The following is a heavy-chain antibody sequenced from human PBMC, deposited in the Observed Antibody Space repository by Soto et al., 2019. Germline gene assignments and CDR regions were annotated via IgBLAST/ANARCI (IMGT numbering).Heavy chain of an antibody. CDR1: GGSISSGDYY. J-gene: IGHJ4*01. CDR2: IYYSGST. D-gene: IGHD1-26*01. V-gene: IGHV4-30-4*01. Sequence: TLSLTCTVSGGSISSGDYYWSWIRQPPGKGLEWIGYIYYSGSTYYNPSLKSRVTISVDTSKNQFSLKLSSVTAADTAVYYCARVLIVGAISFDYWGQGTLVTVSS. CDR3: ARVLIVGAISFDY.